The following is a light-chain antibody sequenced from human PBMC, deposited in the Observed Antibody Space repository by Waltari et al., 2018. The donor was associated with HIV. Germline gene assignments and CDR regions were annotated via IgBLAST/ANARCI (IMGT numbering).Light chain of an antibody. J-gene: IGLJ2*01. CDR3: TAYTSSTDVV. CDR1: SNDVGGYNY. Sequence: PGQSITISCTGTSNDVGGYNYVSWYQQHPGKVPKLMINDVSNRPSGVSYRFSGPKPGNTASLTISGLQAEDESDYYCTAYTSSTDVVFGGGTKLTVL. V-gene: IGLV2-14*03. CDR2: DVS.